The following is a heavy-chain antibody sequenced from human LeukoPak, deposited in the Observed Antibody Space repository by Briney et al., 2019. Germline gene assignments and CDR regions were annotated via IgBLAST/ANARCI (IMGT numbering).Heavy chain of an antibody. Sequence: GGSLRLSCAASGFTFSSSSMNWVRQAPGKGLEWVSYISSSGSTIYYADSVKGRFTISRDNAKNSPYLQMNSLRAEDTAVYYCARDYSNRYYYYYMDVWGKGTTVTVSS. D-gene: IGHD4-11*01. CDR2: ISSSGSTI. CDR3: ARDYSNRYYYYYMDV. J-gene: IGHJ6*03. CDR1: GFTFSSSS. V-gene: IGHV3-48*01.